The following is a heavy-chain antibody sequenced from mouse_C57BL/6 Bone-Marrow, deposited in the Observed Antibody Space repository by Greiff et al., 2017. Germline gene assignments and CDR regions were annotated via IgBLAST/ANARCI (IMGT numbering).Heavy chain of an antibody. D-gene: IGHD2-3*01. J-gene: IGHJ3*01. CDR1: GFTFTDYY. CDR2: IRNKANGYTT. CDR3: ARYGGYDPFAY. V-gene: IGHV7-3*01. Sequence: EVQLVESGGGLVQPGGSLSLSCAASGFTFTDYYMSWVRQPPGKALEWLGFIRNKANGYTTEYSASVKGRFTISRDNSQSILYLQMNALGAEDSATYYCARYGGYDPFAYWGQGTLVTVSA.